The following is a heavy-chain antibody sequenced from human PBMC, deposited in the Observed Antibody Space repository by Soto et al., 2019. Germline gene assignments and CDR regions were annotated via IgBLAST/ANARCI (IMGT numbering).Heavy chain of an antibody. CDR1: GGSFSGYY. CDR3: ARGVRRFNCDPRYCFDY. D-gene: IGHD1-20*01. V-gene: IGHV4-34*01. Sequence: QVQLQQWGAGLLKPSETLSLTCAVYGGSFSGYYWSWIRQPPGKGLEWIGEINHSGSTNYNPSLKSRVTISVDTSKNQFSLKLRAVTAADTAVYYCARGVRRFNCDPRYCFDYWVQGTLVTVST. CDR2: INHSGST. J-gene: IGHJ4*02.